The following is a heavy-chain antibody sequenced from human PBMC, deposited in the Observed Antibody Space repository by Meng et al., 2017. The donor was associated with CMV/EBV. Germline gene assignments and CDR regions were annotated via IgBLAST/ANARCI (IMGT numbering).Heavy chain of an antibody. J-gene: IGHJ4*02. CDR3: ARNQPSRGWSHEDY. V-gene: IGHV1-69*01. CDR2: IIPIFGTA. Sequence: VPAGQSGVWVKQPGSSVTGACQASGGTFSSHAISWVRQAPGQGLEWMGGIIPIFGTANYAQKFQGRVTITADESTSTAYMELSSLRSEDTAVYYCARNQPSRGWSHEDYWGQGTLVTVSS. CDR1: GGTFSSHA. D-gene: IGHD2-15*01.